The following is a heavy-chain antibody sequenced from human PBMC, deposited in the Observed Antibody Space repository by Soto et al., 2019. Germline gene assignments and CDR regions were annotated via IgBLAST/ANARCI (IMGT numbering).Heavy chain of an antibody. Sequence: QVQLVESGGGVVQPGRSLRLSCAASGFTFNTYAIHWVRQAPGKGLEWVAVISNDGRGKYYADSVKGRFTISRDNSKNTLYLQMNSLRSDHTAVYYCARDQCFGGGRSGYYFDFWGQGTLVTVSS. CDR3: ARDQCFGGGRSGYYFDF. D-gene: IGHD6-25*01. CDR1: GFTFNTYA. V-gene: IGHV3-30*04. CDR2: ISNDGRGK. J-gene: IGHJ4*02.